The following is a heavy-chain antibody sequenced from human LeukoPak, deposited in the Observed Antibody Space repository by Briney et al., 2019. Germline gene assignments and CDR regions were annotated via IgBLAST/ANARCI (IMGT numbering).Heavy chain of an antibody. CDR1: GFTFSSYA. CDR2: IKSKTDGGTT. J-gene: IGHJ4*02. Sequence: GGSLRLSCAASGFTFSSYAMGWVRQAPGKGLEWVGRIKSKTDGGTTDYAAPVKGRFTISRDDSKNTLYLQMNSLKTEDIAVYYCTTVEDSSGYYPYFDYWGQGTLVTVSS. V-gene: IGHV3-15*01. D-gene: IGHD3-22*01. CDR3: TTVEDSSGYYPYFDY.